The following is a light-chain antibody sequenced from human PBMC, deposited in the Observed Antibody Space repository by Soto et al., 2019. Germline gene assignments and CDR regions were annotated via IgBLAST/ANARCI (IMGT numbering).Light chain of an antibody. Sequence: QSALTQPASVSGSPGQSITISCTGTSSDVGGHNYVSWYQQHPGKAPKVMIFEVSKRPSGVPDRFSGSKSANTASLTVSGLQAEDEADYYCTSYAGANTLVFGGGTKVTVL. CDR2: EVS. V-gene: IGLV2-8*01. J-gene: IGLJ2*01. CDR1: SSDVGGHNY. CDR3: TSYAGANTLV.